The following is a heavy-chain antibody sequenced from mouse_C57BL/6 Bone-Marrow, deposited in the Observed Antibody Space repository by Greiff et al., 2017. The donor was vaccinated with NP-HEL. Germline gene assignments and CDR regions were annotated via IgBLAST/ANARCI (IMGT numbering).Heavy chain of an antibody. CDR2: IHPNSGST. V-gene: IGHV1-64*01. Sequence: QVQLQQPGAELVKPGASVKLSCKASGYTFTSYWMHWVKQRPGQGLEWIGMIHPNSGSTNYNEKFKSKATLTVDKSSSTAYMQLSSLTSEDSAVYCCERAAAQATNDVDYWGQGTSVTVSS. CDR1: GYTFTSYW. CDR3: ERAAAQATNDVDY. J-gene: IGHJ4*01. D-gene: IGHD3-2*02.